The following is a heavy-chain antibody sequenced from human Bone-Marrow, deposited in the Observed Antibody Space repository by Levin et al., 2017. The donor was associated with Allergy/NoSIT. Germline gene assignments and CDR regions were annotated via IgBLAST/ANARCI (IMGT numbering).Heavy chain of an antibody. D-gene: IGHD2-2*01. CDR3: AKDGALDTEGTSFDY. J-gene: IGHJ4*02. V-gene: IGHV3-30*04. CDR1: GFNFRAYA. CDR2: ISFDGTNK. Sequence: GESLKISCAASGFNFRAYAMHWVRQAPGKGLEWLAIISFDGTNKYSADSVKGRFTVSSDNSNNTLHLEMHGLRTTDTAVYYCAKDGALDTEGTSFDYWGRGTQVTVST.